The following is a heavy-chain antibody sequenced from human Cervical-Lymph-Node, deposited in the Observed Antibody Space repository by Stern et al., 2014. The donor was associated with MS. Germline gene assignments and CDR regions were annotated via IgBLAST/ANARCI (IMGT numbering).Heavy chain of an antibody. D-gene: IGHD6-6*01. J-gene: IGHJ3*02. Sequence: QLQLQESGPGLVKPSGTLSLTCAVSGGSISSSNWWSWVRQPPGEGLEGIGEIYHSGSTTYNPSSNNRGTIAVDKSKNKFSLEPSFVTAADTAVYYCAREGYSSSYDAFDIWGQGTMVTVSS. V-gene: IGHV4-4*02. CDR2: IYHSGST. CDR3: AREGYSSSYDAFDI. CDR1: GGSISSSNW.